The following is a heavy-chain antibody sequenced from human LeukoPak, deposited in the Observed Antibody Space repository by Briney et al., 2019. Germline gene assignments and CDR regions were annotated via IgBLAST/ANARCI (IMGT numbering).Heavy chain of an antibody. Sequence: GGSLRLSCAASGFTFSSYEMNWVRQAPGKGLEWVAVIWYDGSNKYYADSVKGRFTISRDNSKNTLYLQMNSLRAEDTAVYYCARGAGSYYDFWSGYHNNWFDPWGQGTLVTVSS. V-gene: IGHV3-33*08. D-gene: IGHD3-3*01. J-gene: IGHJ5*02. CDR1: GFTFSSYE. CDR3: ARGAGSYYDFWSGYHNNWFDP. CDR2: IWYDGSNK.